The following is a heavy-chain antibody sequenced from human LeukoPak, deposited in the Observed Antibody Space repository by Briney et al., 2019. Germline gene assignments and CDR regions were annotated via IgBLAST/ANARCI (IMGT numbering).Heavy chain of an antibody. CDR1: GYTFTTYY. Sequence: GASMKVSCKASGYTFTTYYMHWVRQAPGQGLEWMGITNPSGGSTTYAQKFQGRVTMTRDTSTSTVYMELNNLRSEDTAVYYCARDRAPLTTTAVGFDPWGQGSPVTVSS. D-gene: IGHD4/OR15-4a*01. CDR2: TNPSGGST. J-gene: IGHJ5*02. V-gene: IGHV1-46*01. CDR3: ARDRAPLTTTAVGFDP.